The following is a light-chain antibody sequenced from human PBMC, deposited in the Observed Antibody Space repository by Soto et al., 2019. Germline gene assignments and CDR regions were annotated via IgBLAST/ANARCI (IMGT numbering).Light chain of an antibody. V-gene: IGKV1-5*01. CDR1: QSVTNW. CDR3: QQYYSYPRT. CDR2: AAS. Sequence: DIQMTQSPSTLSASVGERVTITCRASQSVTNWLAWYQQKPGKAPKLLIYAASTLQSGVPSRFSGSGSGTDFTLTVSRLQSEDFATYYCQQYYSYPRTFGQGTKVDIK. J-gene: IGKJ1*01.